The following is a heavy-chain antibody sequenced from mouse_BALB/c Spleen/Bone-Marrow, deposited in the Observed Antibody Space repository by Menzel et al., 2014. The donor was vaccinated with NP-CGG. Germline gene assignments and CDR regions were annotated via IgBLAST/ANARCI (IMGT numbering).Heavy chain of an antibody. D-gene: IGHD2-3*01. CDR1: GFNFTDYY. CDR2: IRNKANGYTT. J-gene: IGHJ2*01. Sequence: EVQLVESGGGLVQPGGSLRLSCATSGFNFTDYYMSWVRQPPGKALEWLGFIRNKANGYTTEYSASVKGRFTISRDNSQSILYLQMNTLRAEDSATYYCARGGNDLDYWGQGTTLTVSS. CDR3: ARGGNDLDY. V-gene: IGHV7-3*02.